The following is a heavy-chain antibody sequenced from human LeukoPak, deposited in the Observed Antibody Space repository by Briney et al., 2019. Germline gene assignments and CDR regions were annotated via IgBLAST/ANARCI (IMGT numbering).Heavy chain of an antibody. CDR3: ARHPYYDSRAYYVC. Sequence: ASVKVSCKASGYTFSSYSISWVRQAPGQGLEWMGWISTYNGKTDYALKFQGRVTMTTDTSTTTAYMELRSLTSDDTAVYYCARHPYYDSRAYYVCWGQGTLVTVSS. V-gene: IGHV1-18*01. J-gene: IGHJ4*02. D-gene: IGHD3-22*01. CDR2: ISTYNGKT. CDR1: GYTFSSYS.